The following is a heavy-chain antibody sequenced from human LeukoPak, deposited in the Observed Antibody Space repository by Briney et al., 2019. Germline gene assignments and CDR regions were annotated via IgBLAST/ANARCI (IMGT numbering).Heavy chain of an antibody. D-gene: IGHD4-17*01. V-gene: IGHV3-21*01. CDR1: GFTFSSFA. J-gene: IGHJ6*02. Sequence: GGSLRLSCAASGFTFSSFAMNWVRQAPGKGLEWVSSISSSSSYIYYADSVKGRFTISRDNAKNSLYLQMNSLRAEDTAVYYCARDYSSGDYEAGMDVWGQGTTVTVSS. CDR2: ISSSSSYI. CDR3: ARDYSSGDYEAGMDV.